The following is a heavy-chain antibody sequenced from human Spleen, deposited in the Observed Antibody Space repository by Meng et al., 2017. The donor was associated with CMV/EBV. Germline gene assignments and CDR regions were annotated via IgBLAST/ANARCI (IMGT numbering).Heavy chain of an antibody. D-gene: IGHD6-25*01. J-gene: IGHJ4*02. V-gene: IGHV3-9*01. CDR2: INWRSGSE. CDR3: AKDRSHLTAAPAQGFDY. Sequence: MHWVRQAPGKGLEWVSGINWRSGSEGYVDSVKGRFTISRDNAKNALYLQMHSLRPGDTAFYYCAKDRSHLTAAPAQGFDYWGQGILVTVSS.